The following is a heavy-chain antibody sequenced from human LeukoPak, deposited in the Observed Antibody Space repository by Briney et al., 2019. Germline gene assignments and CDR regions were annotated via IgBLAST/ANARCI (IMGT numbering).Heavy chain of an antibody. Sequence: ASVKVSCKASGGTFSSYAVNWVRQAPGQGLEWMGGIIPIFGTASYAQRFQGRVIITADESTSTAYMELSSLGSEDTALYYCARSGGHYYYYYSMDVWGKGTTVTVSS. CDR3: ARSGGHYYYYYSMDV. D-gene: IGHD3-16*01. V-gene: IGHV1-69*13. J-gene: IGHJ6*03. CDR2: IIPIFGTA. CDR1: GGTFSSYA.